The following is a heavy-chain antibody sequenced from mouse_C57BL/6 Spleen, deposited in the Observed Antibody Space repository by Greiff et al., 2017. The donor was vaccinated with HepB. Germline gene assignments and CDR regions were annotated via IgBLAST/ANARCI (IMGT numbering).Heavy chain of an antibody. Sequence: EVMLVASEGGLVQPGSSMKLSCTASGFTFSDYYMAWVRQVPEKGLEWVANINYDGSSTYYLDSLKSRFIISRDNAKNILYLQMSSLKSEDTATYYCARANWYYAMDYWGQGTSVTVSS. D-gene: IGHD4-1*02. CDR3: ARANWYYAMDY. V-gene: IGHV5-16*01. CDR2: INYDGSST. CDR1: GFTFSDYY. J-gene: IGHJ4*01.